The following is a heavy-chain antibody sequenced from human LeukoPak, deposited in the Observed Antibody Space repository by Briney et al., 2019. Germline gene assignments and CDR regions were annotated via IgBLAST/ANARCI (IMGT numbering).Heavy chain of an antibody. J-gene: IGHJ4*02. V-gene: IGHV1-2*02. CDR2: INPNSGGT. Sequence: AASVKVSCKASGYTFTGYYMHWVRQAPGQGLEWMGWINPNSGGTNYAQKFQGRVTMTRNTSISTAYMELSSLRSEDTAVYYCARGRYSSGWTFDYWGQGTLVTVSS. CDR3: ARGRYSSGWTFDY. D-gene: IGHD6-19*01. CDR1: GYTFTGYY.